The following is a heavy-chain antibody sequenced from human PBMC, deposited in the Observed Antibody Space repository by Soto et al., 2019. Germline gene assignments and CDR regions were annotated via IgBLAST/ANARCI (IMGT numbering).Heavy chain of an antibody. J-gene: IGHJ6*02. Sequence: QVQLQQWGAGLLKPSETLSLTCAVYGGSFSTYHWSWIRQPPGKGLDRIGEINHSGSTNYNTSLRRRCTISVDTSKHPFSLQLGSVTAADTAVSYCARLALYCSITRCNSYYYYYGMDVWGQGATVTVSS. V-gene: IGHV4-34*01. D-gene: IGHD2-2*01. CDR3: ARLALYCSITRCNSYYYYYGMDV. CDR2: INHSGST. CDR1: GGSFSTYH.